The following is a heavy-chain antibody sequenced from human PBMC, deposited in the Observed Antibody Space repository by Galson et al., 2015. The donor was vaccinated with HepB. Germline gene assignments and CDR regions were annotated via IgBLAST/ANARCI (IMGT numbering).Heavy chain of an antibody. CDR2: TYYRSKWYT. Sequence: CAISGDSVSSNSAAWNWIRQSPSRGLKWLGRTYYRSKWYTGYALSVKSRITIKPDTSKNQFSLQLNSVTPEDTAVYYCARMVGETPDVWGQGTTVTVSS. V-gene: IGHV6-1*01. CDR1: GDSVSSNSAA. D-gene: IGHD1-26*01. J-gene: IGHJ6*02. CDR3: ARMVGETPDV.